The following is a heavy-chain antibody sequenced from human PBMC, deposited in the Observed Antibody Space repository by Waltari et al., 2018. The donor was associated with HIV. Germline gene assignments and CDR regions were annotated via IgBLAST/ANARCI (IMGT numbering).Heavy chain of an antibody. D-gene: IGHD3-10*01. CDR1: GFSLSNDRMG. CDR2: IFSNDEK. J-gene: IGHJ4*02. CDR3: ARIRDGIRVYGSGYYFDY. Sequence: QVTLKESGPVLVKPTETLPLTCTVSGFSLSNDRMGVSWIRQPPGKALEWLAHIFSNDEKSYSTSLKSRLTISKDTSRSQVVLTMTNMDRVDTATYYCARIRDGIRVYGSGYYFDYWGQGTLVTVSS. V-gene: IGHV2-26*01.